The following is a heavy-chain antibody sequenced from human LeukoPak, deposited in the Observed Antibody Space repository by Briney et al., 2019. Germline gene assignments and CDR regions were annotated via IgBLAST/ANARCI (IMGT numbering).Heavy chain of an antibody. CDR1: GFTFSSYA. D-gene: IGHD3-22*01. Sequence: PGGSLRLSCAASGFTFSSYAMHWGRQAPGKGLEWVAFISYDESNEYYADSVKGRFTISRDKSKNTLYLQMNSLRAEDTAVYYCARDISGYYEFDYWGQGTLVTVSS. V-gene: IGHV3-30-3*01. CDR2: ISYDESNE. CDR3: ARDISGYYEFDY. J-gene: IGHJ4*02.